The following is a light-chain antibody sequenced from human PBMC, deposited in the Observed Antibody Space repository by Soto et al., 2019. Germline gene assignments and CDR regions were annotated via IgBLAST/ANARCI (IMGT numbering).Light chain of an antibody. J-gene: IGKJ5*01. Sequence: EIVLTQSPAALSLSPGERATLSCRASQSVSSYLAWYQQKPGQAPRLLIYDASNRATGIPARFSGSGSGTDFNLTISRLEPEDFAVYYCQQRSNWLPIPVAQGPRLEIK. V-gene: IGKV3-11*01. CDR1: QSVSSY. CDR2: DAS. CDR3: QQRSNWLPIP.